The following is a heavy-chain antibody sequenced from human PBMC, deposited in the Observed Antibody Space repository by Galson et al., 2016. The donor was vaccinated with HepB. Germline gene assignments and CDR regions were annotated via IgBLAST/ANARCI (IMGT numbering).Heavy chain of an antibody. CDR1: A. V-gene: IGHV3-30-3*01. Sequence: AMHWVRQAPGKGLEWVAVISYDGSNKYYADSVKGRFTISRDNSKNTLYLQMNSLRAEDTAVYYCARDGGSRRWPLDYYYGMDVWGKGTTVTVSS. CDR3: ARDGGSRRWPLDYYYGMDV. D-gene: IGHD4-23*01. CDR2: ISYDGSNK. J-gene: IGHJ6*04.